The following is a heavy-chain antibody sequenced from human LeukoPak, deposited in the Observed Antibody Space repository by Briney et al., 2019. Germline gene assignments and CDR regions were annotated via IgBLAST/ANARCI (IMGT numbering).Heavy chain of an antibody. J-gene: IGHJ4*02. Sequence: GGSLRLSCAASGFLISNDVMTWVRQAPGKGLEWVSAIGADGHSTDYANSVKGRFTISRDNSKNTLYLQMNSLSAEDTALNYCARRVGGTPDYWGRGTLVTVSS. CDR2: IGADGHST. D-gene: IGHD1-26*01. CDR1: GFLISNDV. CDR3: ARRVGGTPDY. V-gene: IGHV3-23*01.